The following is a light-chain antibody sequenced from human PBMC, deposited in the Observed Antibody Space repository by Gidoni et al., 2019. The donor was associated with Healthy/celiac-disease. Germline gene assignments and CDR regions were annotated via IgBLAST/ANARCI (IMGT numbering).Light chain of an antibody. CDR1: QSISSY. CDR2: AAS. J-gene: IGKJ1*01. Sequence: DIQMTQSPSSLSASVGERVTITCLASQSISSYLNWYQQKPGKAPKLLIYAASSLQSGVPSRFSGSGSGTDFTLTISSLQPEDFATYYCQQSYSTPPWTFGQGTKVEIK. CDR3: QQSYSTPPWT. V-gene: IGKV1-39*01.